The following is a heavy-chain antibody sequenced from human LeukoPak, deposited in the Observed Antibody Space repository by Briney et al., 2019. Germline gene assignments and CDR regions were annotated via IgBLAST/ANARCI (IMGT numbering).Heavy chain of an antibody. D-gene: IGHD1-14*01. CDR3: VLNQYYYYMDV. CDR1: GYTFTSYY. CDR2: ISPIDGST. Sequence: ASVKVSCKASGYTFTSYYMHWVRQPPGQGLEWMGIISPIDGSTSYAQKFQGRVTMTRDMSTSTDYMELRSLRSDDTAVYYCVLNQYYYYMDVWGKGTTVTVSS. V-gene: IGHV1-46*01. J-gene: IGHJ6*03.